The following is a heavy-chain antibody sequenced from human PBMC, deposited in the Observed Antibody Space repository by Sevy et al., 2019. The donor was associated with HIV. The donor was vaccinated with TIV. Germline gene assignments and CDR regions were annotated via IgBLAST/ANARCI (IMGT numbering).Heavy chain of an antibody. CDR3: TRKNYGGNSDFDY. V-gene: IGHV3-49*03. CDR1: GFTFGDYA. Sequence: GGSLRLSCTASGFTFGDYAMSWFRQAPGKGLEWVGCIRSKADGGTTEYAATVKGRFTISRDDSKSMPYLQMNSLKTEDTAVYYCTRKNYGGNSDFDYWGQGTLVTVSS. D-gene: IGHD4-17*01. J-gene: IGHJ4*02. CDR2: IRSKADGGTT.